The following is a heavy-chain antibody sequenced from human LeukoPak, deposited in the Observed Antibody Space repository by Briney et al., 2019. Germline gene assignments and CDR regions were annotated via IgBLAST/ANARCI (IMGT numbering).Heavy chain of an antibody. CDR1: GFTFSSYA. D-gene: IGHD4-17*01. CDR2: ISGGGETT. CDR3: AKFPVIYDYGDYKGDY. Sequence: RAGGSLRLSCAASGFTFSSYAMSWVRQAPGEGLEWVSGISGGGETTYYADSVKGRFTISRDNSKNTLYLQMNSLRAEDTAVYYCAKFPVIYDYGDYKGDYWGQGTLVTVSS. V-gene: IGHV3-23*01. J-gene: IGHJ4*02.